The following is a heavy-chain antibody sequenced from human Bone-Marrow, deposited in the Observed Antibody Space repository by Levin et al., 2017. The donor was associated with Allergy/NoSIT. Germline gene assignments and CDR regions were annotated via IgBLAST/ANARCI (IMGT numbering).Heavy chain of an antibody. CDR1: GYQFTDYW. CDR2: IYPGDSET. CDR3: ARLLRSFDWLVGGVFSYFYMDV. Sequence: SGESLKISCQGSGYQFTDYWIGWVRQLPGKGLEWMGNIYPGDSETRSSPSFQGQVTISVDKSINTAYLQWDSLRASDTAVYYCARLLRSFDWLVGGVFSYFYMDVWGKGTTVTVSS. D-gene: IGHD3-9*01. J-gene: IGHJ6*03. V-gene: IGHV5-51*01.